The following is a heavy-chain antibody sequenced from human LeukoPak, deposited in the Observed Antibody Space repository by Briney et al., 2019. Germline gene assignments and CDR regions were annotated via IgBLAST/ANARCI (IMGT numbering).Heavy chain of an antibody. D-gene: IGHD1-26*01. CDR2: FDPEDGET. CDR3: ATGHGSSQSSYMDV. J-gene: IGHJ6*03. Sequence: GASVKVSCKVSGYTLTELSMHWVRQAPGKGLEWMGGFDPEDGETVYAQKFQGRVTMTEDTSTDTAYMELSSLRSEDTAVYYCATGHGSSQSSYMDVWGKGTTVTVSS. V-gene: IGHV1-24*01. CDR1: GYTLTELS.